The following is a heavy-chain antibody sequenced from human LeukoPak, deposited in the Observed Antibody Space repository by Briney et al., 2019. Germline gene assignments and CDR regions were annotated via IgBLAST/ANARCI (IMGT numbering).Heavy chain of an antibody. J-gene: IGHJ5*02. CDR1: GYTFTGYY. Sequence: ASVKVSCKASGYTFTGYYMYWVRQAPGQGLEWMGWINPNSGGTNYAQKFQGRVTMTRDTSISTAYMELSRLRSDDTAVYYCARDRIPPVVVVPAAIYWFDPWGQGTLVTVSS. CDR3: ARDRIPPVVVVPAAIYWFDP. D-gene: IGHD2-2*01. CDR2: INPNSGGT. V-gene: IGHV1-2*02.